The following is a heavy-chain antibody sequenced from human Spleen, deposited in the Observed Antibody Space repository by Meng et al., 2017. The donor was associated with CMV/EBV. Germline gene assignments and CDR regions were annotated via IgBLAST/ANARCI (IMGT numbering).Heavy chain of an antibody. J-gene: IGHJ4*02. CDR2: FYYSGTT. CDR3: ARDLSPDFWNGHLDY. V-gene: IGHV4-39*07. CDR1: GGSISKSAYY. Sequence: SETLSLTCTVSGGSISKSAYYWGWIRRPPGKGLEWIGNFYYSGTTYYNPSLKSRITISIDTSKNQFSLKLSSVTAADTAVYYCARDLSPDFWNGHLDYWGQGKLVTVSS. D-gene: IGHD3-3*01.